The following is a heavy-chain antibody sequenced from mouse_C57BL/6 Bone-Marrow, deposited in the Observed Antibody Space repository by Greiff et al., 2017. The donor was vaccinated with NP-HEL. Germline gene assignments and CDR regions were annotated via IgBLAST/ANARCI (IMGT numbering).Heavy chain of an antibody. CDR2: IYPRSGNT. D-gene: IGHD2-4*01. Sequence: VKLMESGAELARPGASVKLSCKASGYTFTSYGISWVKQRPGQGLEWIGEIYPRSGNTYYNEKFKGKATLTADKSSSTAYMELRSLTSEDSAVYFCARYYDYDYWGQGTTLTVSS. J-gene: IGHJ2*01. CDR3: ARYYDYDY. CDR1: GYTFTSYG. V-gene: IGHV1-81*01.